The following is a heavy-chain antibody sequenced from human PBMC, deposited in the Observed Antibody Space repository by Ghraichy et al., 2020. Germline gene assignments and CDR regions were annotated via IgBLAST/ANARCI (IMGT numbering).Heavy chain of an antibody. CDR2: IWYDGSNK. CDR3: ARDHYPYMVRGVGCDY. J-gene: IGHJ4*02. V-gene: IGHV3-33*01. CDR1: GFTFSSYG. Sequence: GGSLRLSCAASGFTFSSYGMHWVRQAPGKGLEWVAVIWYDGSNKYYADSVKGRFTISRDNSKNTLYLQMNSLRAEDTAVYYCARDHYPYMVRGVGCDYWGQGTLVTVSS. D-gene: IGHD3-10*01.